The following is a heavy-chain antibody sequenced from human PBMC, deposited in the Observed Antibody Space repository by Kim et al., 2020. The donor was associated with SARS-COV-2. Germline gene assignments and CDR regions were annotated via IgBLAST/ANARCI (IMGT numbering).Heavy chain of an antibody. CDR1: GFTFSIYW. V-gene: IGHV3-7*01. CDR2: IKEDGGEK. Sequence: GGSLRLSCVASGFTFSIYWMSWVRQAPGKGLEWVANIKEDGGEKYYVDSVKGRFTVSRDNAKKTLYLQMNSLRAEDTAVYYCARVGAMFWNGYHFDYWGQGTPVTVSS. D-gene: IGHD3-3*01. J-gene: IGHJ4*02. CDR3: ARVGAMFWNGYHFDY.